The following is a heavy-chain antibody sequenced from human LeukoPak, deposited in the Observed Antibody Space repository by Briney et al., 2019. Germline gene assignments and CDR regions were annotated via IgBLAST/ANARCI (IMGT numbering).Heavy chain of an antibody. V-gene: IGHV3-9*01. CDR1: GFTFSSYA. J-gene: IGHJ4*02. Sequence: PGGSLRLSCAASGFTFSSYAMSWVRQAPGKGLEWVSGISWNSGSIGYADSVKGRFTISRDNAKNSLYLQMNSLRAEDTALYYCAKTHGYSSGWYTDWGQGTLVTVSS. D-gene: IGHD6-19*01. CDR3: AKTHGYSSGWYTD. CDR2: ISWNSGSI.